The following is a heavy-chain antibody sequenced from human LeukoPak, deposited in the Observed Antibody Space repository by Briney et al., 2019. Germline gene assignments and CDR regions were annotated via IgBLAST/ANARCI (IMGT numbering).Heavy chain of an antibody. J-gene: IGHJ6*02. CDR3: AREYSSSRYGY. V-gene: IGHV4-39*07. CDR2: VYYSGTT. CDR1: GGSISSSGYY. Sequence: SETLSLTCSVSGGSISSSGYYWGWIRQPPGKGLEWIGSVYYSGTTYYNPSLKSRVTISVDTSKNQFSLRLSSVTAADTAVYYCAREYSSSRYGYWGQGTTVTVSS. D-gene: IGHD6-13*01.